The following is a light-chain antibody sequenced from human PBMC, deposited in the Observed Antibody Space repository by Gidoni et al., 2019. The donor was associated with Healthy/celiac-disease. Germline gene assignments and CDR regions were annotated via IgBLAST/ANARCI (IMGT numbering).Light chain of an antibody. CDR2: GAS. J-gene: IGKJ2*01. CDR1: QRVSSSY. V-gene: IGKV3-20*01. Sequence: EIVLTQSPGTLSLSPGERATLSCRASQRVSSSYLAWYQQKPGQAPRLLLYGASSRATGIPDRFSGSGSGTDFTLTISRLEPEDFAVYYCQQYGSSYTFGQGTKLEIK. CDR3: QQYGSSYT.